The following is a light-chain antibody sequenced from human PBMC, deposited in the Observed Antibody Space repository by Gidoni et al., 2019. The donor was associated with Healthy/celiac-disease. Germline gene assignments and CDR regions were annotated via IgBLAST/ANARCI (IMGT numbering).Light chain of an antibody. CDR3: QQYNSYSLT. CDR2: DAS. V-gene: IGKV1-5*01. J-gene: IGKJ4*01. CDR1: QSISSW. Sequence: DIQMTQPPSTQSASVGDRVTITCRASQSISSWLAWYQQKPGKAPKLLIYDASSLESGVPSRFSGSGSGTEFTLTISSLQPDDFATYYCQQYNSYSLTFXEXTKVEIK.